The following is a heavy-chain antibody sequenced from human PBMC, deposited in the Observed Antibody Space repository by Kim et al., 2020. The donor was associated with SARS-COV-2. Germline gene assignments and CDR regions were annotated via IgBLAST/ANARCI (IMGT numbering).Heavy chain of an antibody. CDR3: AKVDQQWLVGGYYFDY. CDR2: ISGSGGST. J-gene: IGHJ4*02. Sequence: GGSLRLSCASSGFTFSSYAMSWVRQAPGKGLEWVSAISGSGGSTYYADSVKGRFTTSRDNSKNTLYLQMNSLRAEDTAVYYCAKVDQQWLVGGYYFDYWGQGTLVTVSS. CDR1: GFTFSSYA. V-gene: IGHV3-23*01. D-gene: IGHD6-19*01.